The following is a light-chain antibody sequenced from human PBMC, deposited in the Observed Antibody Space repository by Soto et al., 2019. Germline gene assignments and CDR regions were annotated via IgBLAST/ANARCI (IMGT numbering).Light chain of an antibody. CDR2: GAS. CDR1: QTISRNY. CDR3: QQYNNWPRT. J-gene: IGKJ1*01. V-gene: IGKV3-20*01. Sequence: ELVLTQSPGTLSLSPGERATVSCRASQTISRNYLVWYQKKPGQAPRLLIYGASTRATGIPDRFTGSGSGTDFTLTITRLEPEDFAVYYCQQYNNWPRTFGQGTKV.